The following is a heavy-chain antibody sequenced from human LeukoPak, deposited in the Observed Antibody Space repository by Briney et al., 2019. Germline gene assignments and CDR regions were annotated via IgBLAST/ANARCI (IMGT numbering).Heavy chain of an antibody. CDR2: ISTSSSYI. Sequence: GGSLRLSCAASGFTFSSYGMHWVRQAPGKGLEWVSSISTSSSYIYYADSVKGRFTSSRDNAKDSLYLQMNSLRAEDTAVYYCARDSATVTSTSSWFDPWGQGTLVTVSS. D-gene: IGHD4-17*01. J-gene: IGHJ5*02. V-gene: IGHV3-21*01. CDR1: GFTFSSYG. CDR3: ARDSATVTSTSSWFDP.